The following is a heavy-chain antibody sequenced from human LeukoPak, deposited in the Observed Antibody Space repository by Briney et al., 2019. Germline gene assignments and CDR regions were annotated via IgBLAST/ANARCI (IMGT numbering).Heavy chain of an antibody. Sequence: GGSLRLSCAASGFTFSSYSMNWVRQAPGKGLEWVSSITSSTNYIYYANSVKGRFTISRDDAKNTLYLQMNSLRAEDTAVYYCARDTNYYDSSGYYSGSDFDYWGQGTLVTVSS. J-gene: IGHJ4*02. D-gene: IGHD3-22*01. CDR2: ITSSTNYI. CDR1: GFTFSSYS. V-gene: IGHV3-21*04. CDR3: ARDTNYYDSSGYYSGSDFDY.